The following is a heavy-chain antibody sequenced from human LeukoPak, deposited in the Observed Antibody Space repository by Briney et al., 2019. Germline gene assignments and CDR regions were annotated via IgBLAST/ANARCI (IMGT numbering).Heavy chain of an antibody. J-gene: IGHJ6*02. CDR3: ARIQLWFRNHYYYYGMDV. CDR2: INPNSGGT. CDR1: GYTFTGYY. V-gene: IGHV1-2*06. Sequence: ASVKVSCKASGYTFTGYYMHWVRQAPGQGLEWMGRINPNSGGTNYAQKFQGRVTMTRDTSISTAYMELSRLRSDDTAVYYCARIQLWFRNHYYYYGMDVWGQGTTVTVSS. D-gene: IGHD5-18*01.